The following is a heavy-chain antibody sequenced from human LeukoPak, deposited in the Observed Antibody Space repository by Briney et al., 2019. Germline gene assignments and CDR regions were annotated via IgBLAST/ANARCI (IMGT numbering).Heavy chain of an antibody. CDR3: ARAATVGTTRPGTHFDY. D-gene: IGHD1-26*01. Sequence: GGSLRLSCAASGFTFSSYNMNWVRQAPGKGLEWVSSISGSSSYIYYADSAKGRFSISRDNAKNSLYLQMNSLRAEDTAVYYRARAATVGTTRPGTHFDYWGQGTLVTVPS. CDR2: ISGSSSYI. V-gene: IGHV3-21*06. CDR1: GFTFSSYN. J-gene: IGHJ4*02.